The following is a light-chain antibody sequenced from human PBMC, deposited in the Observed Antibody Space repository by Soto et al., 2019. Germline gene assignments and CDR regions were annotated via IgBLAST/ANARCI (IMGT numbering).Light chain of an antibody. J-gene: IGKJ1*01. CDR1: QGIRND. Sequence: IPMTQSPSSLSASVGDRVAIICRASQGIRNDLGWYQQKPGTAPKVLIYHASNLQSGVPSRFSGSGSGTEFTLTISSLQDDDFATYYCQQYNRYSFGQGTKVDIK. V-gene: IGKV1-17*01. CDR2: HAS. CDR3: QQYNRYS.